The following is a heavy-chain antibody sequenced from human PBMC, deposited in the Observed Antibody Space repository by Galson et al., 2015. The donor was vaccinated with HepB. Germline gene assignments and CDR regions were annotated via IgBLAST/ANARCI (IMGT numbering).Heavy chain of an antibody. CDR1: GFTFSHYA. Sequence: SLRLSCAASGFTFSHYAIHWVRQAPGRGLEWVAVISFDGSEKYHADSVKGRVIISRDNSKNTLYVQMNSLRPEDTAVYYCARASDSGFSKFYYYYLDVWGEGATVTVS. V-gene: IGHV3-30-3*01. CDR3: ARASDSGFSKFYYYYLDV. CDR2: ISFDGSEK. D-gene: IGHD3-22*01. J-gene: IGHJ6*03.